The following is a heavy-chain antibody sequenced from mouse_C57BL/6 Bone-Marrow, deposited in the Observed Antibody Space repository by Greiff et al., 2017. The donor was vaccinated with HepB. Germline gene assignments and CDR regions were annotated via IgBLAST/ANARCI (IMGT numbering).Heavy chain of an antibody. J-gene: IGHJ1*03. V-gene: IGHV1-69*01. Sequence: QVQLQQPGAELVKPGASVKLSCKASGYTFTSYWMHWVKQRPGQGLEWIGEIDPSDSYTNYNQKFKGKSTLTVDKSSSTAYMQLSSLTSEDSAVYYCARRDYYGSSYWYFDVWGTGTTVTVSS. D-gene: IGHD1-1*01. CDR1: GYTFTSYW. CDR3: ARRDYYGSSYWYFDV. CDR2: IDPSDSYT.